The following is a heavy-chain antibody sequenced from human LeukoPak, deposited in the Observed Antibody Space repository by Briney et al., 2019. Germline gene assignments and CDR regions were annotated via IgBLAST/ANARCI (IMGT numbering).Heavy chain of an antibody. Sequence: GGSLRLSRAASGFTFTTYGLHWVRQAPGKGLEWVAAIASNGGSEYYADSVKGRFTISRDNSKNTLFLQMNSLRPDDTAVYYCAKRGHYSINWYHYFDYWGQGTLVTVSS. CDR2: IASNGGSE. CDR1: GFTFTTYG. J-gene: IGHJ4*02. D-gene: IGHD6-13*01. V-gene: IGHV3-30*18. CDR3: AKRGHYSINWYHYFDY.